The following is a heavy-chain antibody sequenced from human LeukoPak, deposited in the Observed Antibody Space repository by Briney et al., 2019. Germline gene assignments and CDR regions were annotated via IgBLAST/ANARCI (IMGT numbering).Heavy chain of an antibody. CDR2: IYTSGST. CDR3: AREGSSGYYLGRYYFDY. Sequence: SETLSLTCTVSRGSIIRYYWSWIRPPAGKGLGWIGRIYTSGSTNYNPSLKSRVTMSVDTSKNQFSLKLRSVTAADTAVYYCAREGSSGYYLGRYYFDYWGQGTLVTVSS. CDR1: RGSIIRYY. D-gene: IGHD3-22*01. J-gene: IGHJ4*02. V-gene: IGHV4-4*07.